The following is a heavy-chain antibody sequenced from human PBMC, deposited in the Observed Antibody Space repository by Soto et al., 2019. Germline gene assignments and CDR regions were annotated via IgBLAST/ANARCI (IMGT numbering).Heavy chain of an antibody. D-gene: IGHD1-7*01. Sequence: ASVKVSCKASGYTFTTYFMQWVRQAPGQGLEWMGIINPNDGTTSYAQKFQGRVSMTRDTSTSTVYMDLSSLRSEDTAVYYCETSLQLRKGWAFDYWGRGTVVTVSS. V-gene: IGHV1-46*01. J-gene: IGHJ4*02. CDR2: INPNDGTT. CDR1: GYTFTTYF. CDR3: ETSLQLRKGWAFDY.